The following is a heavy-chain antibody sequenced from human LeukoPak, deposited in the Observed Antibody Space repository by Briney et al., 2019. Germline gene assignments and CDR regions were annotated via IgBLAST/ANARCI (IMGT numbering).Heavy chain of an antibody. J-gene: IGHJ6*02. CDR2: IIPILGIA. V-gene: IGHV1-69*04. CDR1: GGTFSSYA. CDR3: ARVTSYYYGSGSYHIPGYGMDV. D-gene: IGHD3-10*01. Sequence: SVKVSCKASGGTFSSYAISWVRQAPGQGLEWMGRIIPILGIANYAQKFQGRVTITADKSTSTAYMELSSLRSEDTAVYYCARVTSYYYGSGSYHIPGYGMDVWGQGTTVTVSS.